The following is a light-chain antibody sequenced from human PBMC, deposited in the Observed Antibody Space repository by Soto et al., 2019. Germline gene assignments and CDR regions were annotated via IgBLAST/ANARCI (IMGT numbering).Light chain of an antibody. J-gene: IGKJ1*01. V-gene: IGKV1-5*01. CDR2: DAS. CDR1: QSISSY. Sequence: EIKMTQSPSSLSAGVGDRVTITCRSRQSISSYLNWYQQKPGKAPKLLIYDASSLESGVPSRFSGSGSGTEFTLTISSLPPDDFATYYCQQYNSYCTFGQGTKVDIK. CDR3: QQYNSYCT.